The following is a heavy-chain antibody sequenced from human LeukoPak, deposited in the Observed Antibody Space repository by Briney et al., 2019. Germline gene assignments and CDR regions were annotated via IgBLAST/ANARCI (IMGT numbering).Heavy chain of an antibody. CDR3: ATVTVLGERRDY. CDR2: ISWNSGSI. Sequence: PGGSLRLSCAASGFTFDDYAMHWVRQAPGKGLEWVSGISWNSGSIGYADSVKGRFTISRDNAKNSLYLQMNSLRAEDTALYYCATVTVLGERRDYWGQGTLVTVSS. V-gene: IGHV3-9*01. CDR1: GFTFDDYA. J-gene: IGHJ4*02. D-gene: IGHD1-1*01.